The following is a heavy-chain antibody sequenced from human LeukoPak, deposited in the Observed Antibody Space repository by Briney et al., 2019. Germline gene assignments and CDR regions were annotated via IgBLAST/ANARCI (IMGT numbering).Heavy chain of an antibody. V-gene: IGHV6-1*01. Sequence: SQTLSLTCAVSGDTFSSNSAAWNWLRQSPSRGLEWLGRTYYRSKWFDEYAVSVKSLISINPDTSKNQFSLQLNSVTPEDTAVYYCARRFAYSGSSVSYFDYWGQGTLVTVSS. CDR3: ARRFAYSGSSVSYFDY. CDR1: GDTFSSNSAA. D-gene: IGHD6-6*01. CDR2: TYYRSKWFD. J-gene: IGHJ4*02.